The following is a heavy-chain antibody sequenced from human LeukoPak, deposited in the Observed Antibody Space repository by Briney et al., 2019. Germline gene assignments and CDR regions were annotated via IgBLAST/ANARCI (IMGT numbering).Heavy chain of an antibody. CDR1: GFRFSAFE. CDR3: ARGSGYVLDY. D-gene: IGHD2-15*01. V-gene: IGHV3-48*03. Sequence: GGSLRLSCAASGFRFSAFEMNSVRQAPAKGLHCISHISTGGRTIYYADSVKGRFTISRDNAKNSLYLQMNSLRGEDTGVYYCARGSGYVLDYWTQGTLVTVSS. CDR2: ISTGGRTI. J-gene: IGHJ4*02.